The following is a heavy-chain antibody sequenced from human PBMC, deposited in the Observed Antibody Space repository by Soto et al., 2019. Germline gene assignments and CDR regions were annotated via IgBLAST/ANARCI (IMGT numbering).Heavy chain of an antibody. CDR2: ISRTSDYI. J-gene: IGHJ4*02. CDR3: AREGSSSWPGFDY. V-gene: IGHV3-21*01. CDR1: GFTFTSYS. D-gene: IGHD6-13*01. Sequence: GGSLRLSCAASGFTFTSYSMNWVRQAPGKGLEWVSSISRTSDYIYYADSVKGRFTISRDNAKISLFLQMNSLRAEDTAVYYCAREGSSSWPGFDYWGQGTLVTVSS.